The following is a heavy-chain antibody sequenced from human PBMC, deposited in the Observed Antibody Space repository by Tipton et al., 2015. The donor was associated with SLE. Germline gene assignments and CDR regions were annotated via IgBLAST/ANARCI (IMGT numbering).Heavy chain of an antibody. CDR1: GYTFTSYY. V-gene: IGHV1-46*01. Sequence: QSGPEVKKPGASVKVSCRTSGYTFTSYYIHWVRQAPGQGPEWMGLINPSGGTTYYAQNFQGRVTLTRDTATSTLYMDLTSLKSDDTAVYYCATRLRGGKMSPGVWEPVNYGAVVNRGRGTTITASS. D-gene: IGHD4/OR15-4a*01. CDR3: ATRLRGGKMSPGVWEPVNYGAVVN. J-gene: IGHJ6*02. CDR2: INPSGGTT.